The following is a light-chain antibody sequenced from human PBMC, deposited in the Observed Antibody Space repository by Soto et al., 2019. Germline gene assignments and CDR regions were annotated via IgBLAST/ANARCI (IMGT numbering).Light chain of an antibody. V-gene: IGKV3-11*01. J-gene: IGKJ5*01. Sequence: EIVLAQSPGTLSLSPGDRATLCCRASQSVSSYLAWYQQKPGQAPRLLIYDASNRATGIPARFSGSGSGTDFTLTISSLEPEDFAVYYCQQRSNWPITFGQGTRLEIK. CDR1: QSVSSY. CDR2: DAS. CDR3: QQRSNWPIT.